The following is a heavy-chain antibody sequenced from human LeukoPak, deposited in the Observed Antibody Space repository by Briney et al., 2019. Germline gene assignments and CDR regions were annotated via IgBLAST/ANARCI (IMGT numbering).Heavy chain of an antibody. J-gene: IGHJ4*02. D-gene: IGHD1-1*01. CDR1: GFTFSSYD. CDR2: IKQDGSEK. Sequence: GGSLRLSCAASGFTFSSYDVNWVRQAPGKGREWVANIKQDGSEKNYVDSVKGRFTISRDNAKKSLDLQMNSLRVEDTAVYHRARRRYNWNGIDYWGQGTLVTVSS. CDR3: ARRRYNWNGIDY. V-gene: IGHV3-7*01.